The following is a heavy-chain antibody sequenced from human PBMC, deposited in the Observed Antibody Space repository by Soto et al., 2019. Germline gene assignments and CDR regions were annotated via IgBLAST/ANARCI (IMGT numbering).Heavy chain of an antibody. J-gene: IGHJ5*02. D-gene: IGHD2-21*02. CDR3: AREIVTAGGNNYFDP. Sequence: SETLSLTCSVSGGSMNIGSHSWNWIRQSAGKGLEWIGFVYYSGTTYYNPSLQSRVTFSVDKSNNQFSLRLTSVTAADTAVYFCAREIVTAGGNNYFDPWGPGTLVTVSS. CDR1: GGSMNIGSHS. CDR2: VYYSGTT. V-gene: IGHV4-30-2*06.